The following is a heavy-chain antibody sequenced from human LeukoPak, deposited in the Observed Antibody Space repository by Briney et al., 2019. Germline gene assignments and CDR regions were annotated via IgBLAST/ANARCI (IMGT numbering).Heavy chain of an antibody. CDR2: IIPIFGTA. V-gene: IGHV1-69*05. CDR3: ASLHCSSTSCYRPRSLYYYYYYMDV. Sequence: SVKVSCKASGGTFSSYAISWVRQAPGQGLEWMGGIIPIFGTANYAQKFQGRVTITTDESTSTAYMELSSLRSEDTAVYYCASLHCSSTSCYRPRSLYYYYYYMDVWGKGTTVTVSS. J-gene: IGHJ6*03. CDR1: GGTFSSYA. D-gene: IGHD2-2*02.